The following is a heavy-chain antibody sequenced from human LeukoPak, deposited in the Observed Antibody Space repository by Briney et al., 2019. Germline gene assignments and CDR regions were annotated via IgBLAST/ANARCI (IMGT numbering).Heavy chain of an antibody. J-gene: IGHJ3*02. CDR3: ARETYCSGGSCYKGNAFDI. Sequence: PGGSLRLSCAASGFTFSDYYMSWIRQAPGKGLEWVSSISSSSSYIYYADSMKGRFTISRDNAKNSLYLQMNSLRADDTAVYYCARETYCSGGSCYKGNAFDIWGQGTMVTVSS. CDR2: ISSSSSYI. D-gene: IGHD2-15*01. V-gene: IGHV3-11*06. CDR1: GFTFSDYY.